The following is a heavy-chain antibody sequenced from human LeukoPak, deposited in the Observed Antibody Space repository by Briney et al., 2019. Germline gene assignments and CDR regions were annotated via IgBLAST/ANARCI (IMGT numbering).Heavy chain of an antibody. V-gene: IGHV4-59*10. CDR2: IYTTGST. CDR3: ARSGSYSGPYVY. J-gene: IGHJ4*02. CDR1: GGSFSGYY. Sequence: TSETLSLTCAVYGGSFSGYYWSWIRQPAGKGLGWIGRIYTTGSTNYNPSLKSRITMSVDTSKNQFSLKLSSVTAADTAVYYCARSGSYSGPYVYWGQGTVVTVSS. D-gene: IGHD1-26*01.